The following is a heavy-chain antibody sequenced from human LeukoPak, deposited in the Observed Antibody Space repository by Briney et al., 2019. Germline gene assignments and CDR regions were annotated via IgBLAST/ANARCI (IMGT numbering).Heavy chain of an antibody. J-gene: IGHJ3*02. V-gene: IGHV3-15*01. CDR3: TTDPVRFLEWLQSRGAFDI. CDR2: IKSKTDGGTT. CDR1: GFTFSNAW. D-gene: IGHD3-3*01. Sequence: PGGSLRLSCAASGFTFSNAWMSWVRQAPGKGLEWVGRIKSKTDGGTTDYAAPVKGRFTISRDDSKNTLYLQMNSLKTEDTAVYYCTTDPVRFLEWLQSRGAFDIWGQGTMVTVSS.